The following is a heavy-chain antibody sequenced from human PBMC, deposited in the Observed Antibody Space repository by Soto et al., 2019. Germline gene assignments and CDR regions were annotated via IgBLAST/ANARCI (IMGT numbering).Heavy chain of an antibody. J-gene: IGHJ4*02. CDR2: TYHTGST. CDR3: ARIGNPDASLYFDY. Sequence: QVQLQESGPGLVKPSQTLSLTCTVSGGSISVGVYYWNWIRQLPGKGPEWIGYTYHTGSTYYNPSLESRVTVSVDPSKNQFSLRLSSVTAAGTAVYYCARIGNPDASLYFDYWGQGPLVTVSS. V-gene: IGHV4-31*03. CDR1: GGSISVGVYY. D-gene: IGHD2-2*01.